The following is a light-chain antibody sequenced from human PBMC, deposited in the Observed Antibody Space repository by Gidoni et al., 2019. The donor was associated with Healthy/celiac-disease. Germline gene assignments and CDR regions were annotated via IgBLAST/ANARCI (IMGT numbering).Light chain of an antibody. CDR1: QSISSY. Sequence: DIQMTQSPSSLSASVGDSVTITCRASQSISSYLNWYQQKQGKAPTLLIYAASSLQSGVPPRFSGSGSGTDFTLTISSLQPEDFATYYCHQSYSTLSLTFGGGTKVEIK. V-gene: IGKV1-39*01. CDR3: HQSYSTLSLT. CDR2: AAS. J-gene: IGKJ4*01.